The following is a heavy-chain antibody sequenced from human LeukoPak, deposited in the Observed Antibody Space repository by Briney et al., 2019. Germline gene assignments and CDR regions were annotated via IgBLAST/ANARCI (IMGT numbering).Heavy chain of an antibody. D-gene: IGHD5-18*01. J-gene: IGHJ4*02. CDR3: ARGGDSYGSRKATDY. CDR1: GYSFASYG. V-gene: IGHV1-2*02. CDR2: INPNSGGT. Sequence: ASVKVSCKASGYSFASYGISWVRQAPGQGLEWMGWINPNSGGTNYAQKFQGRVTMTRDTSISTAYMELSRLRSDDTAVYYCARGGDSYGSRKATDYWGQGTLVTVSS.